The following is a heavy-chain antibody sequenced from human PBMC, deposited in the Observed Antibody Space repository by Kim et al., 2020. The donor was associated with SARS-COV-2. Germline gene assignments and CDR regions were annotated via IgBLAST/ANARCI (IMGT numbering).Heavy chain of an antibody. CDR2: IIPIFGTA. V-gene: IGHV1-69*13. D-gene: IGHD4-17*01. J-gene: IGHJ4*02. Sequence: SVKVSCKASGGTFSSYAISWVRQAPGQGLEWMVGIIPIFGTANYAQKFQGRVTITADESTSTAYMELSSLRSEDTAVYYCAREGDYGDYYFDYWGQGTLVTVSS. CDR1: GGTFSSYA. CDR3: AREGDYGDYYFDY.